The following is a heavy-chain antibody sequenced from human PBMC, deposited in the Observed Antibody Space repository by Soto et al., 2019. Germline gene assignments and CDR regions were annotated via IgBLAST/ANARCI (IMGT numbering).Heavy chain of an antibody. J-gene: IGHJ6*03. CDR3: ARVYSSSSYYYYYMDV. Sequence: EVQLVESGGGPVKPGGSLRLSCAASGFTFSSYSMNWVRQAPGKGLEWVSSISSSSSYIYYADSVKGRFTISRDNAKNSLYLQMNSLRAEDTAVYYCARVYSSSSYYYYYMDVWGKGTTVTVSS. D-gene: IGHD6-6*01. CDR1: GFTFSSYS. CDR2: ISSSSSYI. V-gene: IGHV3-21*01.